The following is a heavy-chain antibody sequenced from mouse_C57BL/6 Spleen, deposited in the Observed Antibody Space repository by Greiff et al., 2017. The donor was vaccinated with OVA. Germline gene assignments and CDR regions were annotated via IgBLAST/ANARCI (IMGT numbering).Heavy chain of an antibody. Sequence: VQLQQSGPGLVQPSQSLSITCPVSGFSLTSYGVHWVRQSPGKGLEWLGVIWSGGSTDYNAAFISRLSISKDNSKSQVFFKMNSLQADDTAIYYCARNEDGSFDYWGQGTTLTVSS. CDR3: ARNEDGSFDY. J-gene: IGHJ2*01. CDR2: IWSGGST. V-gene: IGHV2-2*01. CDR1: GFSLTSYG. D-gene: IGHD2-3*01.